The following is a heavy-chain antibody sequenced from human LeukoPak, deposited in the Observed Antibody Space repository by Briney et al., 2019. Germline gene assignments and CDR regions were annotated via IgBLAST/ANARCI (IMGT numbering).Heavy chain of an antibody. D-gene: IGHD2-21*02. CDR2: ISSSGSTI. V-gene: IGHV3-48*03. J-gene: IGHJ3*02. Sequence: GGSLRLSCAASGFTVSSYEMNWVRQAPGKGLEWISYISSSGSTIYYADSVKGRFTISRDNAKNSLYLQMNSLRAEDTAVYYCARWMQGGYCGGDCYAFDIWGQGTMVTVSS. CDR1: GFTVSSYE. CDR3: ARWMQGGYCGGDCYAFDI.